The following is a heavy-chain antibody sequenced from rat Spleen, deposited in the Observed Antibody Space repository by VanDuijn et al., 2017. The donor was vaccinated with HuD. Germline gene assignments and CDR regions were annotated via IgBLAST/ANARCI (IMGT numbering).Heavy chain of an antibody. CDR2: ITYDGGST. Sequence: EVQLVESDGGLVQPGRSLKLSCAASGFTFSDYYMAWVRQAPTKGLEWVATITYDGGSTYYRDSVKGRFTISRDNAKSTLYLQMDSLRSEDTAIYYCARPTTGIPFNYWGQGVMVTVSS. V-gene: IGHV5-29*01. J-gene: IGHJ2*01. CDR1: GFTFSDYY. CDR3: ARPTTGIPFNY. D-gene: IGHD1-9*01.